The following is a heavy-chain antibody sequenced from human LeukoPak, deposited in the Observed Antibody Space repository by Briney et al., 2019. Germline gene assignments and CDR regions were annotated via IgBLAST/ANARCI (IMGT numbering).Heavy chain of an antibody. D-gene: IGHD3-3*01. CDR1: GYTFTSYD. Sequence: ASVNVSCKASGYTFTSYDINWVRQATGQGLEWMGWMNPNSGNTGYAQKFQGRVTMTRNTSISTAYMELSSLRSEDTAVYYCARVPLNSNYDFWSGYLVYGMDVWGQGTTVTVSS. V-gene: IGHV1-8*01. J-gene: IGHJ6*02. CDR3: ARVPLNSNYDFWSGYLVYGMDV. CDR2: MNPNSGNT.